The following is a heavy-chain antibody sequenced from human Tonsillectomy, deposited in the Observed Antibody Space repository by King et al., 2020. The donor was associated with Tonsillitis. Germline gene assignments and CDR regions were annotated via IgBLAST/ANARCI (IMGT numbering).Heavy chain of an antibody. D-gene: IGHD3-22*01. Sequence: VQLVESGGGLVQPGGSLRLSCAASGFTFSSYAMSWVRQAPGKGLEWVSAISGSGGSTYYADSVKGRFTISRDNSKNTLYLQMNSLRAEDTAVYYCAKELGRKDSSGYYSWANDAFDIWGQGTMVTVSS. CDR2: ISGSGGST. CDR1: GFTFSSYA. V-gene: IGHV3-23*04. CDR3: AKELGRKDSSGYYSWANDAFDI. J-gene: IGHJ3*02.